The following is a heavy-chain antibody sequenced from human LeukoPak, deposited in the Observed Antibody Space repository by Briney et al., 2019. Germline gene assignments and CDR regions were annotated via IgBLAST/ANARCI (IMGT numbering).Heavy chain of an antibody. J-gene: IGHJ4*02. CDR2: IIPIFGTA. V-gene: IGHV1-69*05. Sequence: ASVNVSYKASGGTLSSYAISWVRQAPGQGLEWMGGIIPIFGTANYAQKFQGRVTITTDESTSPVYMELSSLRSEDTAVYYCARTTSDGYHNWGSFDYWGQGTLVTVSS. CDR3: ARTTSDGYHNWGSFDY. D-gene: IGHD5-24*01. CDR1: GGTLSSYA.